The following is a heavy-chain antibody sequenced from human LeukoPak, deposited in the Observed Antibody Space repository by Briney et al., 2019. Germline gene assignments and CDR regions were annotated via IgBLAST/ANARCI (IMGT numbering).Heavy chain of an antibody. CDR3: ARASDYGRGITKKFDY. D-gene: IGHD3-10*01. CDR1: GFTFSIDS. CDR2: ISSSSSYI. Sequence: GGSLRLSCAASGFTFSIDSMNWVRQAPGKGLEWVSSISSSSSYIYYTDSVKGRFTISRDNAKNSLSLQMNSLRAEDTAVYYCARASDYGRGITKKFDYWGQGSLVTVSS. V-gene: IGHV3-21*01. J-gene: IGHJ4*02.